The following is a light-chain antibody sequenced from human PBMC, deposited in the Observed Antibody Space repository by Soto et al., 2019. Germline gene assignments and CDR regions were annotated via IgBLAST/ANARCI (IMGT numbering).Light chain of an antibody. CDR1: QSVLYSSNNKNY. V-gene: IGKV4-1*01. CDR3: QQYYSTLT. CDR2: WAS. Sequence: DIWLTKSPASLAVSLGERATINCKSSQSVLYSSNNKNYLAWYQQKPGQPPKLLIYWASTRESGVPDRFSGSGSGTDFTLTISSLQAEDVAVYYCQQYYSTLTFGGRTKVDNK. J-gene: IGKJ4*01.